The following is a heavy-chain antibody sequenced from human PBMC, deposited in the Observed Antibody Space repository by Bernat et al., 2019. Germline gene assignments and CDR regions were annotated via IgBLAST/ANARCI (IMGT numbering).Heavy chain of an antibody. CDR1: GFTFSSYA. CDR3: AKDSVELLRAQFDY. Sequence: EVQLLESGGGLVQPGGSLRLSCAASGFTFSSYAMSWVRQAPGKGLEWVSAISGSGGSTYSADSVQGRFTISRDNSKNTLYLQMNSLRAEDTAVYYCAKDSVELLRAQFDYWGQGTLVTVSS. J-gene: IGHJ4*02. V-gene: IGHV3-23*01. CDR2: ISGSGGST. D-gene: IGHD2-15*01.